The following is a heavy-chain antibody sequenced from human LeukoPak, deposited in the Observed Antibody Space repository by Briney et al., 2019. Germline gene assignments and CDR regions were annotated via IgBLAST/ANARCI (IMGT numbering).Heavy chain of an antibody. Sequence: SETLSLTCTVSGVSISSYYWSWIRHPAGTGLQLIGRIYTSGSTNYNPSLKSRVTMSVDTSKNQFSLKLSSVTAADTAVYYCASAPYSSGWYPFDPWGQGTLVTVSS. D-gene: IGHD6-19*01. CDR2: IYTSGST. CDR3: ASAPYSSGWYPFDP. CDR1: GVSISSYY. J-gene: IGHJ5*02. V-gene: IGHV4-4*07.